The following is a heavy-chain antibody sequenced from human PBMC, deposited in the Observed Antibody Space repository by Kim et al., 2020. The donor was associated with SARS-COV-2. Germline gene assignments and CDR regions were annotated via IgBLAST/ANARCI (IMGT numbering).Heavy chain of an antibody. V-gene: IGHV3-23*01. J-gene: IGHJ4*02. CDR2: IDGSDGTT. D-gene: IGHD2-2*03. CDR3: MKGGWGWIWDH. Sequence: GGSLRLSCTTSGFTFIGHAMSWVRQAPGQGLEWVSSIDGSDGTTYYVASVKGRFTISRDDAKNTLYLQMRALRADDTATYYCMKGGWGWIWDHWGQGTLGTVSS. CDR1: GFTFIGHA.